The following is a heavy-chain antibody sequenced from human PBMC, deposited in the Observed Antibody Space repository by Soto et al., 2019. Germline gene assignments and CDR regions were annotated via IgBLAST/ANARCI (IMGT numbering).Heavy chain of an antibody. CDR1: GYTFTSYG. CDR3: ARVITSIAARPLPYYYYGMDV. V-gene: IGHV1-18*01. J-gene: IGHJ6*02. D-gene: IGHD6-6*01. CDR2: ISAYNGNT. Sequence: GASVKVSCKASGYTFTSYGISWVRQAPGQGLEWMGWISAYNGNTNYAQKLQGRVTMTTDTSTSTAYMELRSLRSDDTAVYYCARVITSIAARPLPYYYYGMDVWGQGTTVTVSS.